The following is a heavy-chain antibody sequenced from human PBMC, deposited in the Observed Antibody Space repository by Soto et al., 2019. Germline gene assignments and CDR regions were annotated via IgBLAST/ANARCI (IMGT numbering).Heavy chain of an antibody. V-gene: IGHV3-11*06. CDR2: ISNRGTYT. D-gene: IGHD6-25*01. J-gene: IGHJ4*02. CDR3: ARAAGSTLYNFDS. Sequence: QVQLVESGGGLVKPGGSLTLSCTASAFTFKDYYMTWIRQAPGKGLEWISYISNRGTYTHYADSVKGRFTSSRDNAKNSVYLHMSSLSAEDTALYYCARAAGSTLYNFDSWGQGTQVTVSS. CDR1: AFTFKDYY.